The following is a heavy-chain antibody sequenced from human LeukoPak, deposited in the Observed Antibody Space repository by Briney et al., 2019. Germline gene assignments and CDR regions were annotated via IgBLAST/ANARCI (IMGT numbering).Heavy chain of an antibody. D-gene: IGHD1-1*01. Sequence: SETLSLTCIVSGGSISSDAYYWAWIRQPPGKGLQWIGSLYYRGSAYYDPSLRSRVTISGDTSQNQFSLKLSSVTAADTAVYYCARDGPGTDAFDIWGQGTMVTVSS. CDR2: LYYRGSA. V-gene: IGHV4-39*02. J-gene: IGHJ3*02. CDR1: GGSISSDAYY. CDR3: ARDGPGTDAFDI.